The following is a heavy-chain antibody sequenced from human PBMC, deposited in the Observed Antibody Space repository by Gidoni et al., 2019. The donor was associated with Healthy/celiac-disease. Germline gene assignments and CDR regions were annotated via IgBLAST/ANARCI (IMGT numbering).Heavy chain of an antibody. CDR2: IRGSVGST. D-gene: IGHD2-21*01. V-gene: IGHV3-23*01. CDR3: AKVREVIALNWFDP. CDR1: GFTFSSYA. Sequence: EVQLLESGGGLVQPGGSLRLSCADSGFTFSSYAMSWVRQAPGKGLEWVSAIRGSVGSTYYADSVKGRFTISRDNSKNTLYLQMNRLRAEDTAVYYCAKVREVIALNWFDPWGQGTLVTVSS. J-gene: IGHJ5*02.